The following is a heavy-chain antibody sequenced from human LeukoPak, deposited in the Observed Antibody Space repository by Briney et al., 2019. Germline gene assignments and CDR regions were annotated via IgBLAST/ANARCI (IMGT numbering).Heavy chain of an antibody. J-gene: IGHJ5*02. V-gene: IGHV3-23*01. CDR1: GFTFSSYG. D-gene: IGHD2-8*01. CDR2: ISGSGGST. CDR3: ARMNKSGVRNWFDP. Sequence: GGTLRLSCAASGFTFSSYGMSWVRQAPGKGLEWVSAISGSGGSTYYADSVKGRFTISRDNSKNTLYLQMNSLRAEDTAVYYCARMNKSGVRNWFDPWGQGTLVTVSS.